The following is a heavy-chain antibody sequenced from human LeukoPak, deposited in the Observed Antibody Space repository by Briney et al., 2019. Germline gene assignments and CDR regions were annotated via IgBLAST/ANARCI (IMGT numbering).Heavy chain of an antibody. CDR2: FNHSGST. Sequence: SETLSLTCAVYGGSFSGYYWSWIRQPPGKGLEWIGEFNHSGSTNYNPSLKSRVTISVDTSKNQFSLKLSSVTAADTAVYYCARRVNCGGDCSGFDPWGQGTLVTVSS. CDR1: GGSFSGYY. D-gene: IGHD2-21*02. CDR3: ARRVNCGGDCSGFDP. V-gene: IGHV4-34*01. J-gene: IGHJ5*02.